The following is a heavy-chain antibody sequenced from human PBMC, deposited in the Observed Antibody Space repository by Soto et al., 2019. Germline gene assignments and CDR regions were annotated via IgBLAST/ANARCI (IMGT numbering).Heavy chain of an antibody. V-gene: IGHV3-33*01. CDR1: GFAFSVYG. CDR3: ARDLGRGRFFDY. CDR2: IGHDGSYR. J-gene: IGHJ4*02. D-gene: IGHD1-26*01. Sequence: GGSLRLSCVASGFAFSVYGMHWLRQAPGKGPEWVAIIGHDGSYRDYVDSVKGRFTFSRDNSKNTLYLQMDSLRVEDTAVYYCARDLGRGRFFDYWGQGTLVTVSS.